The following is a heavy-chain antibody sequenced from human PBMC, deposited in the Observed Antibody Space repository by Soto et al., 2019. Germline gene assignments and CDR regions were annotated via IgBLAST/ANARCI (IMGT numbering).Heavy chain of an antibody. J-gene: IGHJ4*02. Sequence: EVQLLESGGGLVQPGGSLRLSCAASGFTFSSYAMNWVRQAPGKGLEWVSAISGSGGSTYYADSVKGRFTISRDNSKNTLYLQMNRLRDEDTAVYYCAKEPSYHFWSGYPPVYWGQGTLVTVSS. D-gene: IGHD3-3*01. CDR2: ISGSGGST. V-gene: IGHV3-23*01. CDR1: GFTFSSYA. CDR3: AKEPSYHFWSGYPPVY.